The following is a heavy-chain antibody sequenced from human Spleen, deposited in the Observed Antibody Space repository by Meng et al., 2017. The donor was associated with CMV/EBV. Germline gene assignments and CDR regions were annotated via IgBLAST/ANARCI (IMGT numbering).Heavy chain of an antibody. V-gene: IGHV3-7*01. J-gene: IGHJ4*02. CDR3: ASYSSSLEVNDY. Sequence: GGSLRLSCAASGFTFGDYYMDWIRQAPGKGLEWVANIKQDGSEKYYVDSLKGRFTISRDNAKNSLYLQMDSLRAEDTAVYYCASYSSSLEVNDYWGQGTLVTVSS. CDR1: GFTFGDYY. D-gene: IGHD6-13*01. CDR2: IKQDGSEK.